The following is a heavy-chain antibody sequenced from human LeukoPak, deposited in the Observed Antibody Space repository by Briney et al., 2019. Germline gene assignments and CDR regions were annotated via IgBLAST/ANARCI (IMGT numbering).Heavy chain of an antibody. V-gene: IGHV3-74*01. J-gene: IGHJ3*02. D-gene: IGHD3-10*01. CDR1: RFTFSNYW. Sequence: GGSLRLSCAASRFTFSNYWMHWVRQAPGKELVWVSRIDTDGSTTRYAGSVKGRFTISRDNAENTLYLQMDSLRAEDTALYYCARTRGNAFDIWGQGTVVTVSS. CDR3: ARTRGNAFDI. CDR2: IDTDGSTT.